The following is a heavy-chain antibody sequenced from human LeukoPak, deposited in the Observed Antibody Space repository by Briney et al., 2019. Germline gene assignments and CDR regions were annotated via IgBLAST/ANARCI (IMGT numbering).Heavy chain of an antibody. CDR3: ARHGSYCFDS. CDR2: IYSSGAT. CDR1: RGSISNYY. J-gene: IGHJ4*02. Sequence: PSETLSLTCTVSRGSISNYYWNWIRQPAGKGLEWIGRIYSSGATNYNPSLKSRVTMSVDTSNNQFSLELSSVTAADTAVYYSARHGSYCFDSWGQGTLVTVSS. D-gene: IGHD3-10*01. V-gene: IGHV4-4*07.